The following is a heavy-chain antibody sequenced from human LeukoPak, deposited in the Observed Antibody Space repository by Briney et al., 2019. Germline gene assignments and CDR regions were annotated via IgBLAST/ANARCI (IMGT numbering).Heavy chain of an antibody. D-gene: IGHD5-24*01. CDR3: ARDGYNSDFGDY. CDR1: RFTFSRYW. Sequence: GGSLRLSCAASRFTFSRYWMHWVRQAPGKGLVWVSRIKSDGSSANYADSVKGRFTISRDNAKNTLYLQMNSLRAEDTAVYYCARDGYNSDFGDYWGQGTLVTVSS. CDR2: IKSDGSSA. J-gene: IGHJ4*02. V-gene: IGHV3-74*01.